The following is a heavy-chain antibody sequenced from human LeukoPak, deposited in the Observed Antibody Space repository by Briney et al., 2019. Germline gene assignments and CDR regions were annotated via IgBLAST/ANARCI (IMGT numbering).Heavy chain of an antibody. J-gene: IGHJ4*02. Sequence: GGSLRLSCAASGLTFRTYSMNWVRQAPGKGLEWVSYISSGGSTIYYADSVKGRFTISRDNAKNSLYLQMNSLRAEDTAVYYCAKAHMVRGLYYFDYWGQGTLVTVSS. CDR1: GLTFRTYS. CDR2: ISSGGSTI. CDR3: AKAHMVRGLYYFDY. D-gene: IGHD3-10*01. V-gene: IGHV3-48*01.